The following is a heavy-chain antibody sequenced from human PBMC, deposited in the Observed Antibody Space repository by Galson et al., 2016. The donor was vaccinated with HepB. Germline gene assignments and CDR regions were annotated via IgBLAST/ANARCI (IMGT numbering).Heavy chain of an antibody. CDR2: YSSGNT. Sequence: SETLSLTCTVSGGSISSHYWSWVRQPAGKGLEWMGLYSSGNTKYNPSLESRVTISVDTSKNQFSLKLSSVTAADTAIYYCARVRRYCSGGSCRHHFDYWGQGTLVTVSS. J-gene: IGHJ4*02. CDR1: GGSISSHY. D-gene: IGHD2-15*01. V-gene: IGHV4-4*08. CDR3: ARVRRYCSGGSCRHHFDY.